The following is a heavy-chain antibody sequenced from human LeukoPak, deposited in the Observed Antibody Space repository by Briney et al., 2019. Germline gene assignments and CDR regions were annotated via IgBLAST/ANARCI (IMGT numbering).Heavy chain of an antibody. CDR2: IKSKTDGGTT. CDR1: GFTFSNAW. J-gene: IGHJ4*02. CDR3: SIDSLLLNY. V-gene: IGHV3-15*01. D-gene: IGHD3-16*01. Sequence: GGSLRLSCAASGFTFSNAWMSWVRQAPGKGLEWVGRIKSKTDGGTTDYAAPVKGRFTTSRDDSKSTVYLQMNSLKTEDTAVYYCSIDSLLLNYWGQGTLVTVSS.